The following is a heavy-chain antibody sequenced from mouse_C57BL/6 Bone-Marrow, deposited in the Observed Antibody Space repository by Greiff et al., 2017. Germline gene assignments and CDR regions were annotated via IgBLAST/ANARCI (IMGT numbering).Heavy chain of an antibody. CDR1: GFTFSSYA. CDR3: ARNPIYYYGSSPFDY. D-gene: IGHD1-1*01. Sequence: EVKLVESGGGLVKPGGSLKLSCAASGFTFSSYAMSWVRQTPEKRLEWVATISDGGSYTYYPDNVKGRFTISRDNAKNNLYLQMSHLKSEDTAMYYCARNPIYYYGSSPFDYWGQGTTLTVSS. V-gene: IGHV5-4*03. J-gene: IGHJ2*01. CDR2: ISDGGSYT.